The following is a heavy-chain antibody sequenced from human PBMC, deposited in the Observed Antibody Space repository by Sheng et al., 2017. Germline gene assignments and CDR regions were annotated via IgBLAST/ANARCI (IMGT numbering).Heavy chain of an antibody. CDR3: ARGEHLGWLDY. J-gene: IGHJ4*01. V-gene: IGHV3-33*01. Sequence: QVQLVESGGGVVQPGRSLRLSCAASGFTFSTFGMHWVRQAPGKGLEWVAVIWYDGSHRYYADSVKGRFTISRDNSKNTLYLQMSSLRADDTALYYCARGEHLGWLDY. CDR1: GFTFSTFG. D-gene: IGHD1-26*01. CDR2: IWYDGSHR.